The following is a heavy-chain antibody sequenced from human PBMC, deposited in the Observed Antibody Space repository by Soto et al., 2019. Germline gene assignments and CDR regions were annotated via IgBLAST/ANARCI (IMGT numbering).Heavy chain of an antibody. CDR3: ARDPALGYCSGGSCQPDYGMDV. Sequence: GGSLRLSCAASGFTFSSYAMHWVRQAPCKGLEWVAVISYDGSNKYYADSVKGRFTISRDNSKNTLYLQMNSLRAEDTAVYYCARDPALGYCSGGSCQPDYGMDVWGQGTTVTVSS. CDR2: ISYDGSNK. D-gene: IGHD2-15*01. CDR1: GFTFSSYA. J-gene: IGHJ6*02. V-gene: IGHV3-30-3*01.